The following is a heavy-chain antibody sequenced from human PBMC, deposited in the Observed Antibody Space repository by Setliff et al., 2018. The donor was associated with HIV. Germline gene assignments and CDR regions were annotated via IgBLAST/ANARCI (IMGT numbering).Heavy chain of an antibody. D-gene: IGHD6-13*01. CDR3: ARHSDSSSWPPGGYYHYMDV. CDR2: INHSGST. Sequence: PSETLSLTCAVYGGSFSGYYWSWIRQPPGKGLEWIGEINHSGSTNYHPSLESRVTLSVDMSRNQFSLRLTSVTAADTGVYYCARHSDSSSWPPGGYYHYMDVWGKGTTVTVSS. V-gene: IGHV4-34*01. J-gene: IGHJ6*03. CDR1: GGSFSGYY.